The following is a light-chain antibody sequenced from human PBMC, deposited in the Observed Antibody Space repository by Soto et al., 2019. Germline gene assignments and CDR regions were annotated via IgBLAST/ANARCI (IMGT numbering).Light chain of an antibody. CDR2: AAS. CDR1: QSVSSTY. CDR3: QQYGSSRWT. V-gene: IGKV3-20*01. Sequence: EIVLTQSPDTLSLFPGERATLSCRASQSVSSTYLAWYQQKPGQAPRPHISAASSRATGTPDRFSGSGSGTDFTLTISRLEPEDFAVYYCQQYGSSRWTFGQGTKVEIK. J-gene: IGKJ1*01.